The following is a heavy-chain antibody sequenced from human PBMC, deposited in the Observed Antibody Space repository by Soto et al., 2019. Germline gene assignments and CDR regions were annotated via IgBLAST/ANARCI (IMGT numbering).Heavy chain of an antibody. V-gene: IGHV3-48*02. CDR3: ARDERQVLGSRWFDP. CDR2: ISSSSSTI. D-gene: IGHD1-1*01. J-gene: IGHJ5*02. Sequence: PGGSLRLSCAASGFTFSSYSMNWVRQAPGKGLEWVSYISSSSSTIYYADSVKGRFTISRDNAKNSLYLQMNSLRDEDTAVYYCARDERQVLGSRWFDPWGQGTLVTVSS. CDR1: GFTFSSYS.